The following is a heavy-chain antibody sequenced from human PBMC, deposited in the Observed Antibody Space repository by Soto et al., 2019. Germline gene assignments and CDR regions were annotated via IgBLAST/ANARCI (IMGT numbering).Heavy chain of an antibody. CDR3: ARDPGR. CDR2: IYHSGST. Sequence: SETLSLTCAVSGGSISSGGYSWSWIRQPPGKGLEWIGYIYHSGSTYYNPSLKSRVTISVDRSKNQFSLKLCSVTAADTAVYYCARDPGRWGQGTLVTVSS. V-gene: IGHV4-30-2*01. J-gene: IGHJ4*02. CDR1: GGSISSGGYS.